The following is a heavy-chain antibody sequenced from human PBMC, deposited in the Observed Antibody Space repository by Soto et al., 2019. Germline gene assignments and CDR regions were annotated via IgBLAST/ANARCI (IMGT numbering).Heavy chain of an antibody. CDR2: MSGDGSKE. D-gene: IGHD1-20*01. Sequence: QVQLVESGGGVVQPGRSLRLSCAASGFTFSNYAMHWVRQAPVKGMEWVAIMSGDGSKEYYADSVKDRFTTSRDNSKNTLHLQMNSLRAEDTAVYYCAKNRGEGNWTSFGHCGQGALVTVSS. J-gene: IGHJ4*02. CDR1: GFTFSNYA. V-gene: IGHV3-30*18. CDR3: AKNRGEGNWTSFGH.